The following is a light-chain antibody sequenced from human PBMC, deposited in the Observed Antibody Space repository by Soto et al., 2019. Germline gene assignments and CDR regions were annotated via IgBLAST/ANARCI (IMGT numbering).Light chain of an antibody. V-gene: IGKV3-20*01. Sequence: EIVLTQSPGTLSLSPGERATLSCRASQSVSSNYLTWYQQKPGQAPRLLIYGASSRATGIPDRFSGSGSGTDFTLTISRLEPEDFAVYYCQQYGSSPFTFGPGTKVAIK. CDR1: QSVSSNY. CDR3: QQYGSSPFT. CDR2: GAS. J-gene: IGKJ3*01.